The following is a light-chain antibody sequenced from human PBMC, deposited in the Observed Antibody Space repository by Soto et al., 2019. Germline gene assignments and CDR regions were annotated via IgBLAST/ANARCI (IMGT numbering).Light chain of an antibody. Sequence: GDRVPITCRASQRISSWLVWYQQTPGKAPKLLIYSASSLQSGVPSRFSGSGSGTDFPLTISSLQPEDFATYYCQQANSFPLTFGGGTKVEIK. CDR3: QQANSFPLT. J-gene: IGKJ4*01. CDR1: QRISSW. V-gene: IGKV1D-12*01. CDR2: SAS.